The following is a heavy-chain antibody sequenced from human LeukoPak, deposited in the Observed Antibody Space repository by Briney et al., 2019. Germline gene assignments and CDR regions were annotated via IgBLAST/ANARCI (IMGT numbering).Heavy chain of an antibody. CDR3: AKSLGNQGVIDY. D-gene: IGHD3-10*01. CDR1: GFILRNHA. CDR2: VSASGGST. J-gene: IGHJ4*02. V-gene: IGHV3-23*01. Sequence: PGGSLRLSCAASGFILRNHAMNWVRQAPGQGLEWVSGVSASGGSTFNTDSVKGRFSISRDNSKNTLYLEMNSLRPEDTALYYCAKSLGNQGVIDYWGQGTLVTVSS.